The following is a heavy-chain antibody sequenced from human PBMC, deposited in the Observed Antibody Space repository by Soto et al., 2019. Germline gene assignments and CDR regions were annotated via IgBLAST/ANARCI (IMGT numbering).Heavy chain of an antibody. Sequence: QVQLVQSGAEVKKPGSSVKVSCKASGGTFSSYTISWVRQAPGQGLEWMGRIIPILGIANYAQKFQGRVTSTADNSTSTAYMELSSLRSEDTAVYYCARDLRSRCSRGSCYPTSFDYWGQGTLVTVSS. V-gene: IGHV1-69*08. CDR2: IIPILGIA. CDR1: GGTFSSYT. J-gene: IGHJ4*02. CDR3: ARDLRSRCSRGSCYPTSFDY. D-gene: IGHD2-15*01.